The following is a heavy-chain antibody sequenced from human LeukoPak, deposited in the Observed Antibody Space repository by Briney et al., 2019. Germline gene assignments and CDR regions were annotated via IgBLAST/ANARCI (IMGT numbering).Heavy chain of an antibody. CDR3: AKRIVGRFYYFDY. CDR1: RFTFSTYA. V-gene: IGHV3-23*01. CDR2: ISDSGGYT. D-gene: IGHD1-26*01. J-gene: IGHJ4*02. Sequence: GGSLRLSCAASRFTFSTYAMTWVRQAPGKGLEWVSTISDSGGYTYYADSVKGRFTISRDNSENTLYLQMNSLRAEDTAVYYCAKRIVGRFYYFDYWGQGTLVTVSS.